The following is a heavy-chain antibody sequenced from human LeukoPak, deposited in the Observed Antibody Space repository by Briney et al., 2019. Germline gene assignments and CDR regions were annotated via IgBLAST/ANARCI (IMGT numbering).Heavy chain of an antibody. V-gene: IGHV3-74*01. CDR3: ARVATGSYDWFDP. CDR2: INSDGSTT. D-gene: IGHD3-10*01. J-gene: IGHJ5*02. CDR1: GFTLNGYW. Sequence: GGSLRLSCAAPGFTLNGYWMHWVRQAPGKGLVWVSRINSDGSTTSYADSVKGRFTISRDNSKNTLYLQMNSLRAEDTAVYFCARVATGSYDWFDPWGQGTLVIVS.